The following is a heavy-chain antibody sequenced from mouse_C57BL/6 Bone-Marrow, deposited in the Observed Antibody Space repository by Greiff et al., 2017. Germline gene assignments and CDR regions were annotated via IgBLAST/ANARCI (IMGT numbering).Heavy chain of an antibody. CDR1: GYTFTSYW. Sequence: QVQLQQPGTELVKPGASVKLSCKASGYTFTSYWMHWVKQRPGQGLAWIGNINPSNGGTNYNEKFKSKATLTVHKSSRPAYMQLSSLASEDSAVYYCARESSSYALSGFDYWGQGTTLTVSS. D-gene: IGHD1-1*01. V-gene: IGHV1-53*01. J-gene: IGHJ2*01. CDR3: ARESSSYALSGFDY. CDR2: INPSNGGT.